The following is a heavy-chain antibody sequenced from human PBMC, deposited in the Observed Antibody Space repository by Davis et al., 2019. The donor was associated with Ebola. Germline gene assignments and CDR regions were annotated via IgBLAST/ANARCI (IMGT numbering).Heavy chain of an antibody. D-gene: IGHD2-8*02. V-gene: IGHV4-34*01. J-gene: IGHJ5*02. CDR3: ARGCTGGSWFDP. Sequence: PSETLSLTCAVYGGSFSGYYWSWIRQPPGKGLEWIGEINHSGSTNYNPSLKSRVTISVDTSKNQFSLKLSSVTAADTAVYYCARGCTGGSWFDPWGQGTLVTVSS. CDR2: INHSGST. CDR1: GGSFSGYY.